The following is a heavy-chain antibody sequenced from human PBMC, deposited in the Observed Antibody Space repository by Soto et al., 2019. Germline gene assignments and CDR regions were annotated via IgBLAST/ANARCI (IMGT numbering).Heavy chain of an antibody. CDR3: ATSRDCSSTSCYLYTNPYYYYYGMDV. J-gene: IGHJ6*02. CDR1: GGTLSSYA. Sequence: SVKVSCKASGGTLSSYAISWVRQAPGQGLEWMGGIIPIFGTANYAQKFQGRVTITADESTSTAYMELSSLRSEDTAVYYCATSRDCSSTSCYLYTNPYYYYYGMDVWGQGTTVTVSS. CDR2: IIPIFGTA. V-gene: IGHV1-69*13. D-gene: IGHD2-2*01.